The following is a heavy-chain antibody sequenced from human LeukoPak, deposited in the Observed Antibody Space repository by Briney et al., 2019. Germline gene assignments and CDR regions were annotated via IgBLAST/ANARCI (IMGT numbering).Heavy chain of an antibody. CDR2: ISGSGGST. Sequence: TGGSLRLSCAASGFTFSSYAMSWVHQAPGKGLEWVSAISGSGGSTYYADSVKGRFTISRDNSKNTLYLQMNSLRAEDTAVYCCAKVGITIFWPFDYWGQGTLVTVSS. CDR1: GFTFSSYA. CDR3: AKVGITIFWPFDY. D-gene: IGHD3-3*01. V-gene: IGHV3-23*01. J-gene: IGHJ4*02.